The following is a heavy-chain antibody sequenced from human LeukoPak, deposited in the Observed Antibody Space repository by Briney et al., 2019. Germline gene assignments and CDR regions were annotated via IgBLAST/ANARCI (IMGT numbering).Heavy chain of an antibody. D-gene: IGHD6-19*01. Sequence: GGSLRLSCAASGFTFSDYYMSWIRQAPGKGLEWVSYISYSGSTLYYADPVKGRFTMSRDNAKNSVYLQMNSLRAEDTAFYYCTRDAALVPGKNFWGQGTLVTVSS. CDR1: GFTFSDYY. V-gene: IGHV3-11*04. CDR3: TRDAALVPGKNF. CDR2: ISYSGSTL. J-gene: IGHJ4*02.